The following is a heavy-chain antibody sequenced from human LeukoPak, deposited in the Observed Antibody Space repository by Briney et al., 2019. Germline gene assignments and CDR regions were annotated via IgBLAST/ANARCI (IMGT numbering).Heavy chain of an antibody. V-gene: IGHV4-39*07. CDR2: IYYSGST. CDR3: ARAVAVRFDY. Sequence: SETLSLTCTVSGGSISSSSYYWGWIRQPPGKGLEWIGSIYYSGSTYHNPSLKSRVTISVDTSKNQFSLKLSSVTAADTAVYYCARAVAVRFDYWGQGTLVTVSS. J-gene: IGHJ4*02. D-gene: IGHD6-19*01. CDR1: GGSISSSSYY.